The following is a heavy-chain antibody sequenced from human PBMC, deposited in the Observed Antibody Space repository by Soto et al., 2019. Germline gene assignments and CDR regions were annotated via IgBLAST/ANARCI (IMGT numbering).Heavy chain of an antibody. J-gene: IGHJ6*02. CDR3: ARYPMDDYFRGMDV. V-gene: IGHV4-4*02. Sequence: SETLSLTCTISGASISSSHYWTWVRQTPGKGLEWIGEIYHTGNTNYNPSLKSRVTLSLDKSKNQFSLRLDSVTAADTAVFFCARYPMDDYFRGMDVWGQGATVTVSS. CDR1: GASISSSHY. CDR2: IYHTGNT.